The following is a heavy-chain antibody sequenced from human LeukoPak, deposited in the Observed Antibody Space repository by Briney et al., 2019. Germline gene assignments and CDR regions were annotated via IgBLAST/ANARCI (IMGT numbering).Heavy chain of an antibody. CDR3: TREGVGATTYVWFDP. D-gene: IGHD1-26*01. Sequence: ASVKVSCKASGYTFTSYYIHWVRQAPGQGLECMGIINPSGGSTSYAQKFQGRVTMTRDMSTSTVYMELSSLRSEDTAVYYCTREGVGATTYVWFDPWGQGTLVTVSS. CDR2: INPSGGST. J-gene: IGHJ5*02. V-gene: IGHV1-46*01. CDR1: GYTFTSYY.